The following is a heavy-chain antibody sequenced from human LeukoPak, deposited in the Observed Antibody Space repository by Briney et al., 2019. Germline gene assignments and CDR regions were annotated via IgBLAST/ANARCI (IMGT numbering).Heavy chain of an antibody. CDR2: ISAYNGNT. CDR3: ARDGPDYYDSSGYYFPNDY. J-gene: IGHJ4*02. Sequence: ASVKVSCKASGYTFTSYGISWVRQAPGQGLERMGWISAYNGNTNYAQKLQGRVTMTTDTSTSTAYMELRSLRSDDTAVYYCARDGPDYYDSSGYYFPNDYWGQGTLVTVSS. V-gene: IGHV1-18*01. CDR1: GYTFTSYG. D-gene: IGHD3-22*01.